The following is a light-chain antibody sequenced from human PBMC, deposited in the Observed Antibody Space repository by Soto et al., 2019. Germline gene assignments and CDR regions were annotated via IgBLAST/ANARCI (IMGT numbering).Light chain of an antibody. Sequence: DIQMTQSPSSVSASVGDRVTITCRASQGISSSLAWYQQRPGTAPKLLIYGASSLQSGVPSRFSGSESGTDFTLTISSLQPEDFATYYCQQGSSFPPTFGQGTRLDMK. J-gene: IGKJ5*01. CDR1: QGISSS. CDR3: QQGSSFPPT. V-gene: IGKV1-12*01. CDR2: GAS.